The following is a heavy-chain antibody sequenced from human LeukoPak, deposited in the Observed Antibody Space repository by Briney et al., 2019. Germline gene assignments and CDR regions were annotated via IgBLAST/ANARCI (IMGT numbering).Heavy chain of an antibody. Sequence: PGGSLRLSCAASGFTFSSYAMSWVRQAPGKGLEWVSAISGSGGSTYYADSVKGRFTISRDNSKNTLYLQMNSLRAEDTAVYYCARGGPVYSSSWGLYNWFDPWGQGTLVTVSS. J-gene: IGHJ5*02. CDR3: ARGGPVYSSSWGLYNWFDP. CDR2: ISGSGGST. D-gene: IGHD6-13*01. V-gene: IGHV3-23*01. CDR1: GFTFSSYA.